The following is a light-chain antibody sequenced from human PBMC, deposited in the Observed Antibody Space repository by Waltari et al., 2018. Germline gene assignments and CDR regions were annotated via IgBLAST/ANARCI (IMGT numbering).Light chain of an antibody. CDR3: SSYTRVSASVV. Sequence: QSALTQPASVSGSPGQSITISCTGTSSDIGTYNYASWYQQHPGRAPKLIICDVSKRPSGVSIRFSGSKSDNTASRTISGLQAEDEADYYCSSYTRVSASVVFGGGTKLTVL. J-gene: IGLJ3*02. CDR1: SSDIGTYNY. CDR2: DVS. V-gene: IGLV2-14*03.